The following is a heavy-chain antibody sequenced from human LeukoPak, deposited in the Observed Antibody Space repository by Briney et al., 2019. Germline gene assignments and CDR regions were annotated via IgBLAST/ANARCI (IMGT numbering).Heavy chain of an antibody. Sequence: SVKVSCKASGGTFSSYAISWVRQAPGQGLEWMGRIIPILGIANYAQKFQGRVTITADKSTSTAYMELSSLRSEDTAVYYCARDREDTAMVGYFQHWGQGTLVTVSS. V-gene: IGHV1-69*04. J-gene: IGHJ1*01. D-gene: IGHD5-18*01. CDR3: ARDREDTAMVGYFQH. CDR2: IIPILGIA. CDR1: GGTFSSYA.